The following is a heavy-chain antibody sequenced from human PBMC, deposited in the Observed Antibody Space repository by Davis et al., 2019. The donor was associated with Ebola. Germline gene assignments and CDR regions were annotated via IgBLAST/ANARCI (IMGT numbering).Heavy chain of an antibody. Sequence: GESLKISCAASGFTFSSYGMHWVRQAPGKGLEWVAVISYDGSNKYYADSVKGRFTISRDNSKNTLYLQMNSLRAEDTAVYYCARLRYFDWLVEEYDAKGWFDPWGQGTLVTVSS. CDR2: ISYDGSNK. D-gene: IGHD3-9*01. V-gene: IGHV3-30*03. CDR1: GFTFSSYG. J-gene: IGHJ5*02. CDR3: ARLRYFDWLVEEYDAKGWFDP.